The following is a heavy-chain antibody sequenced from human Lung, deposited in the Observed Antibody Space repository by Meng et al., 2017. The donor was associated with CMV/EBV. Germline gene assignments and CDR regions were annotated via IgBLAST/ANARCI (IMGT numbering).Heavy chain of an antibody. CDR1: GGSSSSYY. J-gene: IGHJ4*02. V-gene: IGHV4-4*07. CDR2: IYTSGST. Sequence: QVQLQEPGPGLVKPSEXLSLTCTVSGGSSSSYYWSWTRQPAGKGLEWFGRIYTSGSTNYNPSLKSRVTMSVDTSKNQFSLKLSSVTAADTAVYYCARAAAAGTDFDYWGQGTLVTVSS. D-gene: IGHD6-13*01. CDR3: ARAAAAGTDFDY.